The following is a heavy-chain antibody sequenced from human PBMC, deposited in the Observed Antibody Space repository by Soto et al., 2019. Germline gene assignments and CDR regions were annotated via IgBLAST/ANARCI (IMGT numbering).Heavy chain of an antibody. CDR1: GFTFSNYA. J-gene: IGHJ4*02. Sequence: GGSLRLSCAASGFTFSNYAMSWVRQAPGKGLEWVSGISDIGGNTYYADSVKGRFTISRDNSKNTLFLQMNSLRAEDTAVYYCAREYSSAWKTSDYWGLGTLVTVSS. D-gene: IGHD6-19*01. CDR3: AREYSSAWKTSDY. CDR2: ISDIGGNT. V-gene: IGHV3-23*01.